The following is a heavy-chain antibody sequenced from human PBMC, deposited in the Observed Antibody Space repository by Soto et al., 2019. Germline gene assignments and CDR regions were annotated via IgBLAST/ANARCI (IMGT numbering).Heavy chain of an antibody. Sequence: GESLKISCKGSGYSFTSYWISWVRQMPGKGLEWMGRIDPSDSDTNYSPSFQGHVTISADKSISTAYLQWSSLKASDTAMYYCARPRSSSRNYYGMDVWGQGTTVTVSS. CDR1: GYSFTSYW. J-gene: IGHJ6*02. CDR2: IDPSDSDT. V-gene: IGHV5-10-1*01. CDR3: ARPRSSSRNYYGMDV. D-gene: IGHD6-13*01.